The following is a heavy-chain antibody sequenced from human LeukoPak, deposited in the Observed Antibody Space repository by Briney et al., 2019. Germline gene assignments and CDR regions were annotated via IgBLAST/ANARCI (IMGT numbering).Heavy chain of an antibody. CDR2: ISYDGSNK. CDR1: GFTFSSYG. J-gene: IGHJ3*02. V-gene: IGHV3-30*18. Sequence: GRSLRLPCAASGFTFSSYGMHWVRQAPGKGLEWVAVISYDGSNKYYADSVKGRFTISRDNSKNTLYLQMNSLRAEDTAVYYCAKPTYYYDSSGLDAFDIWGQGTMVTVSS. CDR3: AKPTYYYDSSGLDAFDI. D-gene: IGHD3-22*01.